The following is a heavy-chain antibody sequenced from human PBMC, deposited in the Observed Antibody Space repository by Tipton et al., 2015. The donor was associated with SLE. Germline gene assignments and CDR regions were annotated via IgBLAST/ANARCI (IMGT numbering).Heavy chain of an antibody. CDR2: VSYDDSDK. J-gene: IGHJ6*03. CDR1: GFIFRDSG. D-gene: IGHD6-13*01. CDR3: ARGGEYGSSWHPRNYYYMDV. Sequence: RSLRLSCAASGFIFRDSGMHWVRQAPGKGLEWVAVVSYDDSDKYGDSVKGRFTISRDTSKNTLYLQMNNLRPEDTAIYYCARGGEYGSSWHPRNYYYMDVWGKGTTVTVSS. V-gene: IGHV3-30*03.